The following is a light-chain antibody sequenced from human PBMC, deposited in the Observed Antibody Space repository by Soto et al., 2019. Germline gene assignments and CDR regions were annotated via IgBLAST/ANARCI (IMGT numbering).Light chain of an antibody. J-gene: IGKJ5*01. CDR3: QQRNIWPPVT. Sequence: IVLTQSTGTLSLSPGERATLSCRASPSVPNYLAWYQQKPGQAPRLLIYGAFNRATGIPARFSGSGSGADFTLTISSLEPEDFAVYYCQQRNIWPPVTFGQGTRLEIK. V-gene: IGKV3-11*01. CDR2: GAF. CDR1: PSVPNY.